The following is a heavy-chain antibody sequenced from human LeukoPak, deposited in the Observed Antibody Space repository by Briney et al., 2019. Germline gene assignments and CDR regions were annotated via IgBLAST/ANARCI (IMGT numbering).Heavy chain of an antibody. V-gene: IGHV3-15*01. CDR2: IKSKTDGGTT. CDR3: TTDRNHDYDFWSAEGPLVDY. J-gene: IGHJ4*02. D-gene: IGHD3-3*01. CDR1: GFTFSNAW. Sequence: GGSLRLSCAASGFTFSNAWMSWVRQAPGKGLEWVGRIKSKTDGGTTDYAAPVKGRFTISRDDSKNTLYLQMNSLKTEDTAVYYCTTDRNHDYDFWSAEGPLVDYWGQGTLVTVSS.